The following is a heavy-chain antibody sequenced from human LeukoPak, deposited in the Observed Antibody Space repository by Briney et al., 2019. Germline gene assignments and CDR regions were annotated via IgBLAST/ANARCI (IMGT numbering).Heavy chain of an antibody. D-gene: IGHD6-19*01. CDR3: ARHADIAVAGTSFDY. J-gene: IGHJ4*02. CDR1: GYSFMTYW. Sequence: GESLKISCKGSGYSFMTYWIAWVRQMPGKGLEWMGIIYPGDSDTRYSPSFQGQVTISADKSISTAYLQWSSLKASDTAMYYCARHADIAVAGTSFDYWGQGTLVTVSS. CDR2: IYPGDSDT. V-gene: IGHV5-51*01.